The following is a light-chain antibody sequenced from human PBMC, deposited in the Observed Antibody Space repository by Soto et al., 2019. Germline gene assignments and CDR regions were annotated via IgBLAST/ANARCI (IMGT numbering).Light chain of an antibody. J-gene: IGKJ3*01. Sequence: SGVPSRFSGSGSGTDLTLTISSLQPEDFATYDCQETYSTPLFTFGPGTKVDIK. V-gene: IGKV1-39*01. CDR3: QETYSTPLFT.